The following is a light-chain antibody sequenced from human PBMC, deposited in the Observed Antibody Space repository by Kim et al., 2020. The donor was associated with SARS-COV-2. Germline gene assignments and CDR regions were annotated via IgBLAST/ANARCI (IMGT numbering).Light chain of an antibody. J-gene: IGKJ1*01. CDR3: LQYGDSPWT. CDR1: QSVSSSY. CDR2: DAS. Sequence: SPGERATRSCRASQSVSSSYLAWYQQKPGQAPRLLIYDASSRATGIPDRFSGSGSGTDFTLTISRLEPEDFALYYCLQYGDSPWTFGQGTKVDIK. V-gene: IGKV3-20*01.